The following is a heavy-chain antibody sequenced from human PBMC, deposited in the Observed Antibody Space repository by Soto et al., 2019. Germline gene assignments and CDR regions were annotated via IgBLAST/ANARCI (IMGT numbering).Heavy chain of an antibody. J-gene: IGHJ3*02. V-gene: IGHV3-30-3*01. Sequence: QVQLVESGGGVVQPGRSLRLSCAASGFTFSSYAMHWVRQAPGKGLEWVAVISYDGSNKYYADSVKGRFTISRDNSKNTLYLQMNSLRAEDTAVYYCAXDKRPQLXXGMDAFDIWGQGTMVTVSS. CDR1: GFTFSSYA. D-gene: IGHD2-2*01. CDR3: AXDKRPQLXXGMDAFDI. CDR2: ISYDGSNK.